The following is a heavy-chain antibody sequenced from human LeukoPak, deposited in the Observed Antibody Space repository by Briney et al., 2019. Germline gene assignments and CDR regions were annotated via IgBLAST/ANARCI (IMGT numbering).Heavy chain of an antibody. CDR1: GYTFTSYG. CDR3: ARVRTYYDFWSGYYYYYGMDV. J-gene: IGHJ6*02. CDR2: ISAYNGNT. Sequence: ASVKVSCKASGYTFTSYGISWVRQAPGQGLEWMGWISAYNGNTNYAQKLQGRVTMTTDTSTSTAYMELRSLRSDDTAVYYCARVRTYYDFWSGYYYYYGMDVWGQGTTVTVSS. D-gene: IGHD3-3*01. V-gene: IGHV1-18*01.